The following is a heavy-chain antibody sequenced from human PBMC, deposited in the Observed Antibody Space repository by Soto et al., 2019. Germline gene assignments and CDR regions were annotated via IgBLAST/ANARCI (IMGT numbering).Heavy chain of an antibody. CDR3: ARVRGVDYGVVNYYYYYGMDV. CDR1: GGSFSGYY. CDR2: INHSGST. J-gene: IGHJ6*02. V-gene: IGHV4-34*01. D-gene: IGHD4-17*01. Sequence: SETLSLTCAVYGGSFSGYYWSWIRQPPGKGLEWIGEINHSGSTNYNPSLKSRVTISVDTSKNQFSLKLSSVTAADTAVYYCARVRGVDYGVVNYYYYYGMDVWGQGTRVTVSS.